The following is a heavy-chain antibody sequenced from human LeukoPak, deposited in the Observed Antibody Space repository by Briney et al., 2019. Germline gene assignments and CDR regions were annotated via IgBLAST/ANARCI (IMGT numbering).Heavy chain of an antibody. J-gene: IGHJ5*02. V-gene: IGHV3-7*01. CDR3: ARLGLEVGGPNWFDP. D-gene: IGHD1-1*01. Sequence: GGSLRLSCAAPGFSFSSNWMGWVRRAPGKGLEWVAHIKRDGSQKYYLDSVKGRFTISRDNAKNSLYLQMNSLRVEDTAVYYCARLGLEVGGPNWFDPWGQGTLVTVSS. CDR2: IKRDGSQK. CDR1: GFSFSSNW.